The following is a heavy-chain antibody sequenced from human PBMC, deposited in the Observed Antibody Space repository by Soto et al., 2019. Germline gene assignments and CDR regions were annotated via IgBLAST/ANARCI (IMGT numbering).Heavy chain of an antibody. CDR1: GFTFSNAW. J-gene: IGHJ4*02. CDR2: IKSKTDGGTT. V-gene: IGHV3-15*01. CDR3: ARDTSAVTGITGDFDY. Sequence: EVQLVESGGGLVQPGGSLRLSCAASGFTFSNAWMSWVRQAPGKGLEWVGRIKSKTDGGTTDYAAPVKGRFTISRDDSKNTLYLQMSSLRAEDTAVYYCARDTSAVTGITGDFDYWGQGTLVTVSS. D-gene: IGHD1-20*01.